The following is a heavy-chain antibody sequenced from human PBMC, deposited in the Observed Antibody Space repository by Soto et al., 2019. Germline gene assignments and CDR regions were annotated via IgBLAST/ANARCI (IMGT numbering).Heavy chain of an antibody. Sequence: QVQLVQSGGEVKKPGASVKVSCKTSGYSFSTYGISWVRQAPGQGLEWMGWISVFNGNTNYARKVQDRVTISTDTSTSTAYMELGSLTSDDTAIYYCARGGSYGVDYWGQGTLVTVSS. J-gene: IGHJ4*02. CDR1: GYSFSTYG. V-gene: IGHV1-18*01. CDR3: ARGGSYGVDY. CDR2: ISVFNGNT. D-gene: IGHD3-10*01.